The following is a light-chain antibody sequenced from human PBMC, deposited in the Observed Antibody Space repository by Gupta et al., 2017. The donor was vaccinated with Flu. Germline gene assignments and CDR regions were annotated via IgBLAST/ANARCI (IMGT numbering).Light chain of an antibody. CDR1: SPNIGSNY. Sequence: QSVLTQPPSASGTPGQRVTISCSGSSPNIGSNYVYWYQQLPGTAPKLLIYRNNQRPSGVPDRFSGSKSGTSASLAISGLRSEDEADYYCAAWDDSLSGGGVFGGGTKLTVL. CDR2: RNN. CDR3: AAWDDSLSGGGV. V-gene: IGLV1-47*01. J-gene: IGLJ2*01.